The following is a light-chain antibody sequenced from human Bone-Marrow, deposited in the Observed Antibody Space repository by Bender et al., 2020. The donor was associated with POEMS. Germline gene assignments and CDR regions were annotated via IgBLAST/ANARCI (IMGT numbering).Light chain of an antibody. CDR3: QAWDTSSSVV. Sequence: SYDLTQPSSVSVSPGQTATITCSGDNLGNKYVCWYQQKAGQSPVVVIHKDSQRPSGIPARFSGSNSGHRATLIISETQASDEADYFCQAWDTSSSVVFGGGTKLTVL. CDR1: NLGNKY. J-gene: IGLJ2*01. CDR2: KDS. V-gene: IGLV3-1*01.